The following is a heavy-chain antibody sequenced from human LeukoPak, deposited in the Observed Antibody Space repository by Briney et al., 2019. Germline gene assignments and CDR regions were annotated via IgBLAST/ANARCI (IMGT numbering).Heavy chain of an antibody. Sequence: ASVKVSCKASGYTFSGYYIHWVRQAPGQGLEWVAWINPNGGGTKYAQKFQGRVTVTRDTSISTAYMELSRLRSDDAAVYYCARVIVGSTTYGYWGQGSLVTVSS. V-gene: IGHV1-2*02. J-gene: IGHJ4*02. CDR3: ARVIVGSTTYGY. CDR1: GYTFSGYY. D-gene: IGHD1-26*01. CDR2: INPNGGGT.